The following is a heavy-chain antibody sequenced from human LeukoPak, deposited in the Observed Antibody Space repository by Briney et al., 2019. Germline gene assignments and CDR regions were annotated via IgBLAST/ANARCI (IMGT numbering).Heavy chain of an antibody. J-gene: IGHJ6*02. Sequence: GGSLRLSCAASGFTFSSYGMHWVRQAPGKGLEWVAVVSYDGSNKYYADSVKARFTISRDNSKNTLYLQMNSLRAEDTAVYYCAKTLDFYYYYGMDVWGQGTTVTVSS. V-gene: IGHV3-30*18. D-gene: IGHD3-9*01. CDR3: AKTLDFYYYYGMDV. CDR1: GFTFSSYG. CDR2: VSYDGSNK.